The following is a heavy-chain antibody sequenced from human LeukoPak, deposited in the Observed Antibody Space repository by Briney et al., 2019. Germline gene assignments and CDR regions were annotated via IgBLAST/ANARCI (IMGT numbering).Heavy chain of an antibody. Sequence: GGSLRLSCAASGFNFSRYSMNWVRQAPGKGLEWVSSISSTSGYIYYADSVKGRFTISRDNAKNSLYLQMNSLRAEDTAVYYCAREGTTMVRGVIPDAFDIWGQGTMVTVSS. V-gene: IGHV3-21*01. CDR3: AREGTTMVRGVIPDAFDI. D-gene: IGHD3-10*01. J-gene: IGHJ3*02. CDR2: ISSTSGYI. CDR1: GFNFSRYS.